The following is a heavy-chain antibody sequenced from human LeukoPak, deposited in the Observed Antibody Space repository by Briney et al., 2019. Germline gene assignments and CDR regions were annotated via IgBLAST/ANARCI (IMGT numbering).Heavy chain of an antibody. CDR1: GGSISSYY. D-gene: IGHD3-3*01. CDR3: ARDGGRAYYDFCSGYYLSVDV. Sequence: SETLSLTCTVSGGSISSYYWSWIRQPPGKGLEWIGYIYYSGSTNYNPSLKSRVTISVDTSKNQFSLKLSSVTAADTAVYYCARDGGRAYYDFCSGYYLSVDVWGKGTTVTVSS. V-gene: IGHV4-59*01. J-gene: IGHJ6*04. CDR2: IYYSGST.